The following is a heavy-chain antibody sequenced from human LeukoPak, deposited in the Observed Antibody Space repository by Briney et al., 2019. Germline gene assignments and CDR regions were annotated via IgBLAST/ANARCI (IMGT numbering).Heavy chain of an antibody. Sequence: GESLKISCKGSGYTFTNYWIGWVRQMPGKGLEWMGIIYPGDSDTRYSPSFQGQVTISADKSISTAYLQWSSLKASDTAMYYCASAAGYSSGWYVYWGQGTLVTVSS. CDR1: GYTFTNYW. CDR2: IYPGDSDT. J-gene: IGHJ4*02. D-gene: IGHD6-19*01. CDR3: ASAAGYSSGWYVY. V-gene: IGHV5-51*01.